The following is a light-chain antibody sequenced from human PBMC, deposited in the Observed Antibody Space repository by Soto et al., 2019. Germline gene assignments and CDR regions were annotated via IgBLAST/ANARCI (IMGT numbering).Light chain of an antibody. Sequence: QSALTQPPSASGSPGQSVTLSCTGTSSDVGGYNYVSWYQQHPGKAPKLMIYEVSKRPSGVPDRFSGSKSGNTAPLTVSGLQAEDEADYYCSSYAGSNRRVFGGGTKLTVL. CDR2: EVS. J-gene: IGLJ2*01. V-gene: IGLV2-8*01. CDR3: SSYAGSNRRV. CDR1: SSDVGGYNY.